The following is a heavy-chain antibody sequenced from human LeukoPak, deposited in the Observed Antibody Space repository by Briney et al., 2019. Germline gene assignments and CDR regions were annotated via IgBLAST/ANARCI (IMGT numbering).Heavy chain of an antibody. J-gene: IGHJ6*03. V-gene: IGHV3-23*01. CDR2: ISGSGGST. Sequence: TGGSLRLSCAASGFTFSSYAMSWVRQAPGKGLEWVSAISGSGGSTYYADSVKGRFTISRDNSKNTLYLQMNSLRAEDTAVYYCAKEGCSSTSCYYYYYYYMDVWGKGTTVTVSS. CDR3: AKEGCSSTSCYYYYYYYMDV. D-gene: IGHD2-2*01. CDR1: GFTFSSYA.